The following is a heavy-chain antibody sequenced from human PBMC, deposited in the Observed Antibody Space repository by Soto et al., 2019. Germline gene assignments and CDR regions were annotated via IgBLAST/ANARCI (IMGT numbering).Heavy chain of an antibody. Sequence: SETLSLTCTVSGGSISSYYWSWIRQPPGKGLEWIGYIYYSGSTNYNPSLKSRVTISVGTSKNQFSLKLSSVTAADTAVYYCARVRYSSMVYYYYYMDVWGKGTTVTVSS. CDR1: GGSISSYY. D-gene: IGHD6-13*01. V-gene: IGHV4-59*01. J-gene: IGHJ6*03. CDR2: IYYSGST. CDR3: ARVRYSSMVYYYYYMDV.